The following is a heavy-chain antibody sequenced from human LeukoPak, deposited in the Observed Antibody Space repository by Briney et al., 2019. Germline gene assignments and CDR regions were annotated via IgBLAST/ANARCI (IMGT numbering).Heavy chain of an antibody. Sequence: SQTLSLTCTVPGGSISSGDYYWSWIRQPPGKGLEWIGYIYYSGSTYYNPSLKSRVTISVDTSKNQFSLKLSSVTAADMAVYYCARRGHSGYGPPDYWGQGTLVTVSS. CDR2: IYYSGST. J-gene: IGHJ4*02. D-gene: IGHD5-12*01. CDR1: GGSISSGDYY. V-gene: IGHV4-30-4*01. CDR3: ARRGHSGYGPPDY.